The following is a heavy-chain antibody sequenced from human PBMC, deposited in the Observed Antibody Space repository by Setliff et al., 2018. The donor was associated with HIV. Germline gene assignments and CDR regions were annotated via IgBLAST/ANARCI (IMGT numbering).Heavy chain of an antibody. CDR2: IYYSGST. CDR3: ARGSHASFWTGYGEMYFDP. D-gene: IGHD3-3*01. V-gene: IGHV4-59*11. J-gene: IGHJ5*02. Sequence: SETLSLTCTVSGGSISSHYWSWIRQPPGKGLEWIGSIYYSGSTNYNPSLKSRVTISVDTSKNQFFLNLTSVTAADTAVYYCARGSHASFWTGYGEMYFDPWGQGTQVTVSS. CDR1: GGSISSHY.